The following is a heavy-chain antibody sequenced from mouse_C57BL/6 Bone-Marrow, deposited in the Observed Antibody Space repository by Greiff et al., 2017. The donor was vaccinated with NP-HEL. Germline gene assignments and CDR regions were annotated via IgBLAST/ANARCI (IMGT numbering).Heavy chain of an antibody. J-gene: IGHJ1*03. CDR1: GYTFTSYW. D-gene: IGHD1-1*01. Sequence: VQLQQPGAELVKPGASVKMSCKASGYTFTSYWITWVKQRPGQGLEWIGDIYPGSGSTNYNEKFKSKATLTVDTSSSTAYMQLSSLTSEDSAVYYCARFITTEWYFDVWGTGTTVTVSS. CDR2: IYPGSGST. V-gene: IGHV1-55*01. CDR3: ARFITTEWYFDV.